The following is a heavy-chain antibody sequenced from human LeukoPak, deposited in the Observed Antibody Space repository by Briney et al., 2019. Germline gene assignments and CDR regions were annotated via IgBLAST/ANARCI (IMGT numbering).Heavy chain of an antibody. D-gene: IGHD1-26*01. V-gene: IGHV3-74*01. CDR3: ARDKRYSGSTHDY. Sequence: GGSLRLSCAASGNYWMHWVRQAPGKGLVWVSHINSDGSWTSYADSVKGRFTISRDNSKNTLYLQMNSLRAEDTAVYYCARDKRYSGSTHDYWGQGTLVTVSS. CDR2: INSDGSWT. J-gene: IGHJ4*02. CDR1: GNYW.